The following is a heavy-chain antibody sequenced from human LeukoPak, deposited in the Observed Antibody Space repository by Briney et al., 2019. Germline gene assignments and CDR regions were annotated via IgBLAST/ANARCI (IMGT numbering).Heavy chain of an antibody. V-gene: IGHV3-23*01. J-gene: IGHJ3*02. CDR2: ISGSGGST. CDR1: GFTFSSYG. CDR3: AKRSGYYDSSGYYDYYDAFDI. D-gene: IGHD3-22*01. Sequence: GGSLRLSCAASGFTFSSYGMSWVRQAPGKGLEWVSAISGSGGSTYYADSVKGRFTISRDNSKNTLYLQMNSLRAEDTAVYYCAKRSGYYDSSGYYDYYDAFDIWGQGTMVTVSS.